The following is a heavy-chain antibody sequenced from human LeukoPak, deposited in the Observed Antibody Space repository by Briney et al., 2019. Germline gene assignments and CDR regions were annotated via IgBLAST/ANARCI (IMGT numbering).Heavy chain of an antibody. CDR1: AFSFTTYE. J-gene: IGHJ4*02. Sequence: PGGSLRLSCTASAFSFTTYEMNWVRQAPGKGLEWVSYISGSGSSIYYADSVKGRFTISRDNAKNSLYLQMNSLRAEDTAVYYCARDVGWGLDYWGQGTPVTVSS. CDR3: ARDVGWGLDY. V-gene: IGHV3-48*03. CDR2: ISGSGSSI. D-gene: IGHD1-26*01.